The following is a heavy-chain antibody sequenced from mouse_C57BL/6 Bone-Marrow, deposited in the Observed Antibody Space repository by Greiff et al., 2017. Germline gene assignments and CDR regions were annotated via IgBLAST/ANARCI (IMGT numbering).Heavy chain of an antibody. J-gene: IGHJ3*01. CDR2: IYPGSGST. Sequence: QVQLQQPGAELVKPGASVKMSCKASGYTFTSYWITWVKQRPGQGLEWIGDIYPGSGSTNYNEKFKGKATLTVDTSSSTAYMQLSSLTSEDSAVYYCARNYGSSLWFAYWGQGTLVTVSA. CDR1: GYTFTSYW. D-gene: IGHD1-1*01. CDR3: ARNYGSSLWFAY. V-gene: IGHV1-55*01.